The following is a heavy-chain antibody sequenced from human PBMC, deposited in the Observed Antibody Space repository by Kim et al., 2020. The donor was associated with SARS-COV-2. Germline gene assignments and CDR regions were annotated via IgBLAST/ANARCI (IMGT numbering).Heavy chain of an antibody. D-gene: IGHD6-13*01. CDR1: GYTFTSYG. V-gene: IGHV1-18*04. J-gene: IGHJ4*02. CDR3: ARDLNPSSSPYSSSWYGGYYFDY. Sequence: ASVKVSCKASGYTFTSYGISWVRQAPGQGLEWMGWISAYNGNTNYAQKLQGRVTMTTDTSTSTAYMELRSLRSDDTAVYYCARDLNPSSSPYSSSWYGGYYFDYWGQGTLVTVSS. CDR2: ISAYNGNT.